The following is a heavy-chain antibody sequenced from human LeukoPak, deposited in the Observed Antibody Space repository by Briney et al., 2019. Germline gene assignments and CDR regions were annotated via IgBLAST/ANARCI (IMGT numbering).Heavy chain of an antibody. V-gene: IGHV3-11*03. CDR2: ISSSTDYT. J-gene: IGHJ3*02. Sequence: KPGGSLRLSCTASGFIFSDYYMIWTRQAPGKGLEWVSHISSSTDYTNYADSVKGRFTISRDNSKNTLYLQMSSLRAEDTAVYYCAKAQEDGYNYNAFDMWGQGTKVTVSS. D-gene: IGHD5-24*01. CDR1: GFIFSDYY. CDR3: AKAQEDGYNYNAFDM.